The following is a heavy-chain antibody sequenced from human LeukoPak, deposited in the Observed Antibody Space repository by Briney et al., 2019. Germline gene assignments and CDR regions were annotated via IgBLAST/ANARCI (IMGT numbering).Heavy chain of an antibody. Sequence: PSETLSLTCTVSGGSISTYYWSWIRQPAGKGLEWIGRIYTSGSTNYNPSLQSRVTMSIDTSKNQFSLKLSSVTAADTAVYYCARGSRTIPQNRRFDPWGQGTLVTVSS. V-gene: IGHV4-4*07. CDR2: IYTSGST. J-gene: IGHJ5*02. CDR1: GGSISTYY. D-gene: IGHD1-1*01. CDR3: ARGSRTIPQNRRFDP.